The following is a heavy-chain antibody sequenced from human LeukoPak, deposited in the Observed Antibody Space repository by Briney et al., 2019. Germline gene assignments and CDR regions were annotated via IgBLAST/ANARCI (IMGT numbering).Heavy chain of an antibody. J-gene: IGHJ4*02. CDR3: ASLGSPPILDDSSGYYGN. Sequence: ASVKLSCKASGYTFTSYGISWVRHAPGHGLEWKGWISAYNGNTNYAQKLQGRVTMTTDTSTSTAYMELRSLRSDDTAVYYCASLGSPPILDDSSGYYGNWGQGTLVTVSS. CDR2: ISAYNGNT. D-gene: IGHD3-22*01. V-gene: IGHV1-18*01. CDR1: GYTFTSYG.